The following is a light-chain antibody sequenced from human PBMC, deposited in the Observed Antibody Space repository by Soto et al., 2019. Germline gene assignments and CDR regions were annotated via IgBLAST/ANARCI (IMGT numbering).Light chain of an antibody. CDR3: EQSYSSPAT. J-gene: IGKJ1*01. CDR2: GAS. V-gene: IGKV3-15*01. Sequence: EIVMPQSPSTLSVSPGARATLSCRASQSVSSYLAWYQQKPGQAPRLLIYGASTMDSGIPSRFSGSGSGTEFTLTISSLQSEDFAIYYCEQSYSSPATFGQGTKVDIK. CDR1: QSVSSY.